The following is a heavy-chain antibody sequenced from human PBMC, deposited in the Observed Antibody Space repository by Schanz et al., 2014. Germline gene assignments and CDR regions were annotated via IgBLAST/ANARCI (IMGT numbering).Heavy chain of an antibody. J-gene: IGHJ6*02. CDR1: GFTFRDYY. V-gene: IGHV3-11*05. CDR3: AKGMGYCSGGTCYDYYYYGLDV. Sequence: VQLVESGGGLVKPGGSLRLSCAASGFTFRDYYMSWIRQAPGKGLEWVSDISSGSSYANYADSVKGRFTISRDNSENTLYLQMNSLSADDTAVFYCAKGMGYCSGGTCYDYYYYGLDVWGQGTTVTVSS. D-gene: IGHD2-15*01. CDR2: ISSGSSYA.